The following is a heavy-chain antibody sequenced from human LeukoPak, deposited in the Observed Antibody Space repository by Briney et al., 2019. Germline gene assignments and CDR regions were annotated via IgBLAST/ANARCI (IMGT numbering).Heavy chain of an antibody. CDR2: ISYDGSNK. J-gene: IGHJ4*01. Sequence: GGSLRLSCAASGFTFSSYGMHWVRQAPGKGLEWVAVISYDGSNKYYADSVKGRFTISRDNSKNTPYMQMNSLRAEDTAVYYCATDDRVRVYSPTSDFDNWSQGTLVTVSS. CDR1: GFTFSSYG. D-gene: IGHD2-8*01. CDR3: ATDDRVRVYSPTSDFDN. V-gene: IGHV3-30*03.